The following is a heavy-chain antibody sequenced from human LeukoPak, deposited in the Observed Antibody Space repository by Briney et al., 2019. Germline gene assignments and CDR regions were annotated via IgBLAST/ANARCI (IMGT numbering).Heavy chain of an antibody. Sequence: SGGSLRLSCAASGFTFISYAMSWVRQAPGKGLEWVSAISASRGRTYYADSVKGRFTISRDNSQSTLYLQMNSLRADDTAVYYCAKDGKAYCGGDCGYDAFHIWGQGTMVTVSS. CDR2: ISASRGRT. CDR1: GFTFISYA. V-gene: IGHV3-23*01. CDR3: AKDGKAYCGGDCGYDAFHI. D-gene: IGHD2-21*02. J-gene: IGHJ3*02.